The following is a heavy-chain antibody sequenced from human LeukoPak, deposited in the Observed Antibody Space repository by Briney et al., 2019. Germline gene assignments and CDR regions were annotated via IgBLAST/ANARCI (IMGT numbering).Heavy chain of an antibody. CDR3: ARGRRVLAVAGTEGVYYYYGMDV. CDR2: ISYDGSNK. Sequence: PGGSLRLSCAASRFTFSSYAMHWVRQAPGKGLEWVAVISYDGSNKYYADSVKGRFTISRDNSKNTLYLQMNSLRAEDTAVYYCARGRRVLAVAGTEGVYYYYGMDVWGKGTTVTVSS. J-gene: IGHJ6*04. D-gene: IGHD6-19*01. CDR1: RFTFSSYA. V-gene: IGHV3-30*04.